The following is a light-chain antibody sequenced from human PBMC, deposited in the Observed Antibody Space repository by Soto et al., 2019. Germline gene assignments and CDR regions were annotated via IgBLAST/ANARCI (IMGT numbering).Light chain of an antibody. CDR3: SSYTSSSTYV. CDR2: EVS. Sequence: QSALTQPASVSGSPGQSITISCTGTSSDVGGYNYVSWYQQHPGKAPKLMIYEVSNRPSGVSNRFSGSKSGNTASLTISGLQAADQADHYCSSYTSSSTYVFGTGTKVTVL. CDR1: SSDVGGYNY. J-gene: IGLJ1*01. V-gene: IGLV2-14*01.